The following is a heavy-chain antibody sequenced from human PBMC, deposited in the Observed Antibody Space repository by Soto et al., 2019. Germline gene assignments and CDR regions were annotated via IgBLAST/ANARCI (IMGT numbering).Heavy chain of an antibody. Sequence: XETLSLTCTVSGGSISSYYWSWIRQSAGQGLEWIGRIYPGGSTNYNPSLKSRVTMSADTSKNQFSLRLTSVTAADTAVYYCARANVGPPGGGSWIMPFDFWGQGSLVTVSS. V-gene: IGHV4-4*07. CDR1: GGSISSYY. D-gene: IGHD2-15*01. CDR3: ARANVGPPGGGSWIMPFDF. J-gene: IGHJ4*02. CDR2: IYPGGST.